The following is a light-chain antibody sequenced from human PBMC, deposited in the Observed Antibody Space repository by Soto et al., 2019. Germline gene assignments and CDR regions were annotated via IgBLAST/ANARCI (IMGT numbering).Light chain of an antibody. CDR2: GAS. Sequence: EIVLTQSPGTLSLSPGERATLSCRASQSVSSSYLAWYQQKPGQGPRLLIYGASSRATGIPDRFSGSGSGTDFTLTISSLEPEDFAVYYCQQYGSSPYTFGQGTKLEIK. J-gene: IGKJ2*01. CDR3: QQYGSSPYT. CDR1: QSVSSSY. V-gene: IGKV3-20*01.